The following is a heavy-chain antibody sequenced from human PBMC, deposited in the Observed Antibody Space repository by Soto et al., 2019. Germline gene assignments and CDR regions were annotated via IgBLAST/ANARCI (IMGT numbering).Heavy chain of an antibody. J-gene: IGHJ4*02. CDR1: GFTFGDYA. CDR3: AKEESGPTMARFDY. CDR2: IRSKAYGGTT. D-gene: IGHD5-12*01. V-gene: IGHV3-49*03. Sequence: PGGSLRLSCTASGFTFGDYAMSWFRQAPGKGLEWVVFIRSKAYGGTTEYAASVKGRFTISRDDSKSIAYLQMNSLKTEDTAVYYCAKEESGPTMARFDYWGQGTLVTVSS.